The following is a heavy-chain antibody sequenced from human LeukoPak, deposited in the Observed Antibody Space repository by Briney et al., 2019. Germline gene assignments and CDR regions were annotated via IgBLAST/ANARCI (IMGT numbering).Heavy chain of an antibody. J-gene: IGHJ5*02. CDR1: GGSISSSSYY. D-gene: IGHD2-21*02. CDR3: ARGRYVVVTFYNWFDP. CDR2: IYYSGST. V-gene: IGHV4-39*07. Sequence: PSETLSLTCTVSGGSISSSSYYWGWIRQPPGKGLEWIGSIYYSGSTNYNPSLKSRVTISVDTSKNQFSLKLSSVTAADTAVYYCARGRYVVVTFYNWFDPWGQGTLVTVSS.